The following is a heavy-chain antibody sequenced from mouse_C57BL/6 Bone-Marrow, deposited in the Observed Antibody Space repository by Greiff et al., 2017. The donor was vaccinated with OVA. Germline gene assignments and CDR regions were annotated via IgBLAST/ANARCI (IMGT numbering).Heavy chain of an antibody. V-gene: IGHV1-52*01. CDR2: IDPSDSET. CDR1: GYTFTSYW. D-gene: IGHD1-1*01. Sequence: QVQLQQPGAELVRPGSSVKLSCKASGYTFTSYWMHWVKQRPIQGLEWIGNIDPSDSETHYNQKFKDKATLTVDKSSSTAYMQLSSLTSEDSAVYYCAREGYYGSYFDYWGQGTTLTVSS. CDR3: AREGYYGSYFDY. J-gene: IGHJ2*01.